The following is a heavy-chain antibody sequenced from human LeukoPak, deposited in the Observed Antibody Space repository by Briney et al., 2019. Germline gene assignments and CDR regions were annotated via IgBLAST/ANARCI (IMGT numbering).Heavy chain of an antibody. Sequence: PGGSLRLSCAASGFTFSSYSMNWVRQAPGKGLEWVSYISSSSTIYYADSVKGRFTISRDNAKSSLFLQMNSLRAEDTAVYYCARGDSWNSYYYYYMDVWGKGTSVTVSS. CDR2: ISSSSTI. CDR1: GFTFSSYS. D-gene: IGHD1-7*01. CDR3: ARGDSWNSYYYYYMDV. V-gene: IGHV3-48*04. J-gene: IGHJ6*03.